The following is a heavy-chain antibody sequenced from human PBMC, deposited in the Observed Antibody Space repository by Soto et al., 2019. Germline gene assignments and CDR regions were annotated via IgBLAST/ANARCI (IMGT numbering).Heavy chain of an antibody. J-gene: IGHJ4*02. V-gene: IGHV4-31*03. CDR2: IYYSGST. D-gene: IGHD1-26*01. CDR3: ARAYSGSFNY. Sequence: ASETLSLTCTVSGGSISSGGYYWSWIRQHPGKGLEWIGYIYYSGSTYYNPSLKSRVTISVDTSKSQFSLKLSSVTAADTAVYYCARAYSGSFNYWGQGTLVTVSS. CDR1: GGSISSGGYY.